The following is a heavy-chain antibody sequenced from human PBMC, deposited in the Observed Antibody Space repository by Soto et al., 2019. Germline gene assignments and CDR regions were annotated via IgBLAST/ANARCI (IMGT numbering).Heavy chain of an antibody. CDR1: GYTFTGYY. J-gene: IGHJ4*02. CDR3: ARWGTGITGTTFIDY. CDR2: INPNSGGT. V-gene: IGHV1-2*02. Sequence: QVQLVQSGAEVKKPGASVKVSCKASGYTFTGYYMHWVRQAPGQGLEWIGWINPNSGGTNYAQKFQGRVTMTRDTSISTAYMELSRLRSDDTAVYYCARWGTGITGTTFIDYWGQGTLVTVSS. D-gene: IGHD1-7*01.